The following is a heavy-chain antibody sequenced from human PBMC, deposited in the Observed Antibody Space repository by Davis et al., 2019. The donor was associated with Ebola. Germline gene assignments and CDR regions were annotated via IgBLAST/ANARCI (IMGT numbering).Heavy chain of an antibody. CDR2: INPNSGGT. D-gene: IGHD3-10*01. CDR1: GYTFTGYY. V-gene: IGHV1-2*02. Sequence: ASVKVSCKASGYTFTGYYMHWVRQAPGQGFEWMGWINPNSGGTNYAQKFQGRVTMTRDTSISTAYMELSRLRSDDTAVYYCAGTYYYGSGSYRGFDYWGQGTLVTVSS. CDR3: AGTYYYGSGSYRGFDY. J-gene: IGHJ4*02.